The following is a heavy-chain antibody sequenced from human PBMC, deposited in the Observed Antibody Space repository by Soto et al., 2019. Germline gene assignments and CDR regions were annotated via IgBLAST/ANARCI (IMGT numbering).Heavy chain of an antibody. V-gene: IGHV4-59*08. J-gene: IGHJ4*02. CDR2: IQSSGAT. D-gene: IGHD3-16*01. CDR1: GDSISSYF. CDR3: ARHGGPGKRIYFDY. Sequence: SETLSLTCTVSGDSISSYFWSWIRQSPGKGLEWVAYIQSSGATNYNPSLKSRVSISLDTSKNQFSLQLSSVAAADTAVYYCARHGGPGKRIYFDYWGRGTLVTVSS.